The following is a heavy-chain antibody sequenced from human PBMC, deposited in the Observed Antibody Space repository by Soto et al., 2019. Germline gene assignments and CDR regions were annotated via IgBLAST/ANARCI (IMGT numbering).Heavy chain of an antibody. Sequence: SGGSLRLSCAASGFTFSSYGMHWVRQAPGKGLEWVAVISYDGSNKYYADSVKGRFTISRDNSKNTLYLQMNSLRAEDTAVYYCAKGLAYCGGDGYSPFDLWGRGTLVTVSS. CDR1: GFTFSSYG. V-gene: IGHV3-30*18. CDR2: ISYDGSNK. D-gene: IGHD2-21*02. J-gene: IGHJ2*01. CDR3: AKGLAYCGGDGYSPFDL.